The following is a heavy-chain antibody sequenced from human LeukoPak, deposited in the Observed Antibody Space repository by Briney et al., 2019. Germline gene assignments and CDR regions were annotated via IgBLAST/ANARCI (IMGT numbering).Heavy chain of an antibody. CDR2: IIPIFGTA. V-gene: IGHV1-69*05. J-gene: IGHJ4*02. D-gene: IGHD6-6*01. CDR1: GGTFSSYA. CDR3: ASPDGIAARYPFDY. Sequence: SVKVSCKASGGTFSSYAISWVRQAPGQGLEWMGGIIPIFGTANYAQKFQGRVTITTDESMSTAYMELSSLRSEDTAVYYCASPDGIAARYPFDYWGQGTLVTVSS.